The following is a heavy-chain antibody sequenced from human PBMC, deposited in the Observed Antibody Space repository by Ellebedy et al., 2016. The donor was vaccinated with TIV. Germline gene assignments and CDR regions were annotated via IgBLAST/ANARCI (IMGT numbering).Heavy chain of an antibody. V-gene: IGHV1-69*04. Sequence: SVKVSXXASGYSFTSYGISWVRQAPGQGLEWMGRIIPILGIPNYAQKFQGRVTITADKSTSTAYMELSSLRSEDTAVYYCARVNQWQGFDPWGQGTLVTVSS. J-gene: IGHJ5*02. D-gene: IGHD6-19*01. CDR1: GYSFTSYG. CDR2: IIPILGIP. CDR3: ARVNQWQGFDP.